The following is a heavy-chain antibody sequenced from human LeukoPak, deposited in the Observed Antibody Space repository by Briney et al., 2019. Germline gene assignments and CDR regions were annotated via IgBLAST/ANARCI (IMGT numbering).Heavy chain of an antibody. CDR3: ARHISGSRRGWYVY. J-gene: IGHJ4*02. D-gene: IGHD6-19*01. Sequence: SETLSLTCTVSGDFITAYYWSWIRQPPGKGLEWIGYVYYSGSTEYNPSLRSRVTISGDTSKNQFSLKLSSVTAADTAVYYCARHISGSRRGWYVYWGQGTLVIVSS. CDR2: VYYSGST. V-gene: IGHV4-59*08. CDR1: GDFITAYY.